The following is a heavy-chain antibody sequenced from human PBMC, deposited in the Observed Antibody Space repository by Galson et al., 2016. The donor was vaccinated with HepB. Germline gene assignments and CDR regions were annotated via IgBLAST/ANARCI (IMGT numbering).Heavy chain of an antibody. CDR3: ARGVGAHDY. CDR1: GGSISSSNW. CDR2: IYHSGST. Sequence: ETLSLTCAVSGGSISSSNWWSWVRQPPGKGLEWIGEIYHSGSTVYNPSFKGRVTISLDKSKNQFSLKVNSVTAADTAVYYCARGVGAHDYWGQGTLVTVSS. V-gene: IGHV4-4*02. D-gene: IGHD1-26*01. J-gene: IGHJ4*02.